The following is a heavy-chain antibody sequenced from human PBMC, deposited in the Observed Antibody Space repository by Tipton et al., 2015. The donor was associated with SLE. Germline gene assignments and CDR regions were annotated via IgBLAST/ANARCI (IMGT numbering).Heavy chain of an antibody. Sequence: TLSLTCTVSGDSVNNYYWSWIRQPPGEGLEWIGYVFHTGSTNYSPSLRSRVTMSIDTSKNQFSLNLSSVTAADTAVYYCARVGRLHLGELSPPFDYWGQGTLVTVSS. J-gene: IGHJ4*02. V-gene: IGHV4-59*02. CDR3: ARVGRLHLGELSPPFDY. CDR1: GDSVNNYY. CDR2: VFHTGST. D-gene: IGHD3-16*02.